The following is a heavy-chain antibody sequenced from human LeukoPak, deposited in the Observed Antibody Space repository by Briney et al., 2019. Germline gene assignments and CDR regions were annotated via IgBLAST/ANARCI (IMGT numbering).Heavy chain of an antibody. CDR1: GFTFSRYW. D-gene: IGHD3-22*01. V-gene: IGHV3-74*01. CDR2: INSDGSST. J-gene: IGHJ4*02. Sequence: GGSLRLSCAASGFTFSRYWMHWVPQAPGKGRVWVSRINSDGSSTSYADSVKGRFTISRDNAKNTLYLQMNSLRAEDTAVYYCARGYYYDSSGFDYWGQGTLVTVSS. CDR3: ARGYYYDSSGFDY.